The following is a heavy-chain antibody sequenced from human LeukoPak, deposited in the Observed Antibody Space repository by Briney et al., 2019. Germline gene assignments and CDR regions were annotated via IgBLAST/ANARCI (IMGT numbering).Heavy chain of an antibody. CDR2: ISYDGSNK. V-gene: IGHV3-30-3*01. Sequence: PGGSLRLSCAASGFTFSSYAMHWVRQAPGKGLEWVAVISYDGSNKYYADSVKGRFTIPRDNSKNTLYLQMNSLRAEDTAVYYCARSNYDSSGYYTYFQHWGQGTLVTVSS. CDR3: ARSNYDSSGYYTYFQH. D-gene: IGHD3-22*01. CDR1: GFTFSSYA. J-gene: IGHJ1*01.